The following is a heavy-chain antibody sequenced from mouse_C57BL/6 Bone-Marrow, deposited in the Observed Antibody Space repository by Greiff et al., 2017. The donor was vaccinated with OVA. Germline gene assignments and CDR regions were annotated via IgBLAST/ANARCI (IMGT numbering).Heavy chain of an antibody. CDR2: IRNKANNHAT. D-gene: IGHD1-1*01. CDR3: TIDTTVVEKDYYAMDY. J-gene: IGHJ4*01. Sequence: EVKVEESGGGLVQPGGSMKLSCAASGFTFSDAWMDWVRQSPEKGLEWVAEIRNKANNHATYYAESVKGRFTISRDDSKSSVYLQMNSLRAEDTGIYYCTIDTTVVEKDYYAMDYWGQGTSVTVSS. V-gene: IGHV6-6*01. CDR1: GFTFSDAW.